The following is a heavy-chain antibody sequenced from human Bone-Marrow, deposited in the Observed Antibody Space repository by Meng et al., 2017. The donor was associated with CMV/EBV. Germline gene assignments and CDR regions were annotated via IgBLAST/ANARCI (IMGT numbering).Heavy chain of an antibody. D-gene: IGHD2-2*01. CDR1: GFTFSSYA. CDR3: AKVGYCSSTSCYVGAFDI. CDR2: ISWNSGSI. Sequence: SLKISCAASGFTFSSYAMHWVRQAPGKGLEWVSGISWNSGSIGYADSVKGRFTISRDNAKNSLYLQMNSLRAEDTALYYCAKVGYCSSTSCYVGAFDIWGQGTMVTVSS. J-gene: IGHJ3*02. V-gene: IGHV3-9*01.